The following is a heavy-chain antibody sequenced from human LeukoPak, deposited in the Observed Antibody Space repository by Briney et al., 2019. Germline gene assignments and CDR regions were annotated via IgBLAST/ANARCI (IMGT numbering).Heavy chain of an antibody. Sequence: ASVKVSCKASGGTFSSYAISWVRQAPGQGLEWMGGIIPIFGTANYAQKFQGRVTITADESTSTAYMELSSLRSEDTAVYYCARGLEYYGSGSYQFDYWGQGTLVTVSS. D-gene: IGHD3-10*01. J-gene: IGHJ4*02. CDR1: GGTFSSYA. CDR3: ARGLEYYGSGSYQFDY. V-gene: IGHV1-69*01. CDR2: IIPIFGTA.